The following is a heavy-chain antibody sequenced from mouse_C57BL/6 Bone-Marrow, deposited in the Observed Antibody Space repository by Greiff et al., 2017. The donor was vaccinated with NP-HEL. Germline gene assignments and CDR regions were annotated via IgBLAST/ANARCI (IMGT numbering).Heavy chain of an antibody. CDR3: ARYPDWYFDV. V-gene: IGHV5-4*01. Sequence: EVQLVESGGGLVKPGGSLTLSCAASRFPFSSYAMSWVRQTPGKGLEWVANISGGGGYTYYPDNVKGRFTISRDNAKSNLYLQISHPKSEDTVMYYCARYPDWYFDVWGTGTTVTVSS. CDR1: RFPFSSYA. J-gene: IGHJ1*03. CDR2: ISGGGGYT.